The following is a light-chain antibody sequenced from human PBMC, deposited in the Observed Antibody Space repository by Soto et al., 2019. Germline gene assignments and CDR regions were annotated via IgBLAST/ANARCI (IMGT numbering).Light chain of an antibody. CDR2: DVS. J-gene: IGLJ2*01. Sequence: QSALTQPASVSWSPGQSITISCTGTSSDVGAYNDVSWYQQHPGKAPKLMIYDVSNRPSGVSNRFSCSKSGNTASLTISGLQAEDEADYYCTSYTTSTAQVFGGGTQLTVL. CDR3: TSYTTSTAQV. CDR1: SSDVGAYND. V-gene: IGLV2-14*01.